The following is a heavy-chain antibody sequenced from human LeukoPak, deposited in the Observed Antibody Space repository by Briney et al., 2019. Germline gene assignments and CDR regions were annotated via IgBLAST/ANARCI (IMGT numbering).Heavy chain of an antibody. J-gene: IGHJ4*02. D-gene: IGHD4-17*01. CDR3: ARDTDYGDYAYYFDY. CDR1: GGTFSSYA. CDR2: IIPILGIA. V-gene: IGHV1-69*04. Sequence: SVKVSCKASGGTFSSYAISWVRQAPRQGLEWMGRIIPILGIANYAQKFQGRVTITADKSTSTAYMELSSLRSEDTAVYYCARDTDYGDYAYYFDYWGQGTLVTVSS.